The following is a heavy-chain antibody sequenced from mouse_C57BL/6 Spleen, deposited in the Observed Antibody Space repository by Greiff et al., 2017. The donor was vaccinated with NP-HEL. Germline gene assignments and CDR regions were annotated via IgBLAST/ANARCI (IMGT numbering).Heavy chain of an antibody. V-gene: IGHV5-12*01. J-gene: IGHJ1*03. CDR2: ISNGGGST. CDR3: ARGYGSSYWYFDV. D-gene: IGHD1-1*01. CDR1: GFTFSDYY. Sequence: EVQLVESGGGLVQPGGSLKLSCVASGFTFSDYYMYWVRQTPEKRLEWVAYISNGGGSTYYPDTVKGRFTISRDNAKNTLYLQMSRLKSEDTAMYYCARGYGSSYWYFDVWGTGTTVTVSS.